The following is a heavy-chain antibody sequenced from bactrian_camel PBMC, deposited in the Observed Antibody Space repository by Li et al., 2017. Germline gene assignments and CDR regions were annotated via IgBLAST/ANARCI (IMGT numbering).Heavy chain of an antibody. V-gene: IGHV3S63*01. CDR3: AARSRRSWTDLLQTTLYSY. D-gene: IGHD1*01. J-gene: IGHJ4*01. CDR2: IYGGDGST. CDR1: GFNIRGCC. Sequence: HVQLVESGGGSVQAGGSLRLPCEASGFNIRGCCMGWFRQAPGKEREGVASIYGGDGSTYYADFVKGRFIISQDNAKRTVYLQMNSLKPEDTAMYYCAARSRRSWTDLLQTTLYSYWGQGTQVTVS.